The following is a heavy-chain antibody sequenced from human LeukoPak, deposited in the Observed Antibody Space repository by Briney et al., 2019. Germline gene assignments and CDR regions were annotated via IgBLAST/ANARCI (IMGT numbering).Heavy chain of an antibody. D-gene: IGHD4-17*01. Sequence: SETLSLTCNVSNDSINNFYWTWIRQPAGRGLEWIGTVSTSDTPHYNPSLKSRVVISIDKSKNHFSLRLISVTAADTAVYFCAGDYSSLVMGHWGQGTPVTVSS. V-gene: IGHV4-4*07. CDR2: VSTSDTP. J-gene: IGHJ4*02. CDR1: NDSINNFY. CDR3: AGDYSSLVMGH.